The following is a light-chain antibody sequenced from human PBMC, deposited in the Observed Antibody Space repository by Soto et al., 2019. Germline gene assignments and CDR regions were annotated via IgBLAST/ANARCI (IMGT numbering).Light chain of an antibody. CDR1: QSISSW. J-gene: IGKJ1*01. Sequence: DIQMTQSPSTLSASVGDRVTITCRASQSISSWLAWYQQKPGKAPKLLIYDASSLESGVPSRFSGSGSGTEFTLTISSLQPDDFATYYCQQYNSQWTFGQGTKVAIK. V-gene: IGKV1-5*01. CDR2: DAS. CDR3: QQYNSQWT.